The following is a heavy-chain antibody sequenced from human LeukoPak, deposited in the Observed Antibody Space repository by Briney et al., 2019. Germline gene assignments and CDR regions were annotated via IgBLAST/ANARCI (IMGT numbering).Heavy chain of an antibody. J-gene: IGHJ6*02. D-gene: IGHD3/OR15-3a*01. CDR3: ARSTDSWTNYYGMDV. Sequence: GGSLRLSCATSRFTFSSYGMHWVRQAPGKGLEWVAFIRHDGSAKYYTDSVKGRFTISRDNSKNILYLQMNSLRGEDTAVYYCARSTDSWTNYYGMDVWGQGTTVTVSS. CDR2: IRHDGSAK. V-gene: IGHV3-30*02. CDR1: RFTFSSYG.